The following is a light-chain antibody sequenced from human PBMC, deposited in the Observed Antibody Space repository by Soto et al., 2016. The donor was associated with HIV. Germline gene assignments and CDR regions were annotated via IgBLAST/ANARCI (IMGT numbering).Light chain of an antibody. CDR2: DDS. Sequence: SYELTQSPSVSVAPGKTATITCGGSNIGSKSVHWYQRKAGQAPVLIVYDDSDRPSGIPERFSGSNSGNTATLTISRVEAGDEADYYCQVWDGSSDHVVFGGGTNLDVL. CDR3: QVWDGSSDHVV. V-gene: IGLV3-21*03. J-gene: IGLJ2*01. CDR1: NIGSKS.